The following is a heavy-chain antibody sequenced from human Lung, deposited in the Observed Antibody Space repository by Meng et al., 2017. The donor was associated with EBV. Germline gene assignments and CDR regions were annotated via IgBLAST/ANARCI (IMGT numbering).Heavy chain of an antibody. CDR2: ISTNTGTP. CDR1: GYTFSTYT. Sequence: QVQLVHAGSELKQPGASVKVSCKASGYTFSTYTRNWVRKAHGRGLEWMGWISTNTGTPTYTQGFTGRFVFSLDTSVSTAYLQISSLKAEDTAVYYCARGGNFDPWGQGPLVTVSS. D-gene: IGHD2/OR15-2a*01. J-gene: IGHJ5*02. CDR3: ARGGNFDP. V-gene: IGHV7-4-1*02.